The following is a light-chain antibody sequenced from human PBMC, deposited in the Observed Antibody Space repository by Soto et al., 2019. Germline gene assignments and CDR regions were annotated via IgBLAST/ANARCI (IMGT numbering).Light chain of an antibody. V-gene: IGKV3-15*01. CDR3: QPYNNWPLT. J-gene: IGKJ4*01. CDR2: DTS. Sequence: EVVMRQSPAARSVSPVEGATLSFRASQGIGDTLAWYQHKPGQTPRLLIYDTSTRATGVPTRFSGSRSGAEFTLTINSLQSEDFAVYYCQPYNNWPLTFGGGTKVDI. CDR1: QGIGDT.